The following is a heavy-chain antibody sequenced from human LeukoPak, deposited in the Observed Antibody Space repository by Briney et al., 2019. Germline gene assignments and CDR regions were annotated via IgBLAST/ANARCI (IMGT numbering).Heavy chain of an antibody. CDR1: GYTFTGYY. V-gene: IGHV1-2*02. Sequence: RASVKVSCKASGYTFTGYYMHWVRQAPGQGLEWMGWINPNSGGTNYARKFQGRVTMTRDTSISTAYMELSRLRSDDTAVYYCARDITIFGVVDWGQGTLVTVSS. D-gene: IGHD3-3*01. CDR3: ARDITIFGVVD. J-gene: IGHJ4*02. CDR2: INPNSGGT.